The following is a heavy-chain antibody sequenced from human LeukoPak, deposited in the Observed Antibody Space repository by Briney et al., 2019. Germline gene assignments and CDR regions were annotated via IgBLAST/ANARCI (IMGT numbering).Heavy chain of an antibody. Sequence: AYIYYPGTTNYTPSLKSRVTISVDTSKKQLSLKLSSVTAADTAVYYCARLPLRSHFDYWGQGTLVTVSS. CDR3: ARLPLRSHFDY. J-gene: IGHJ4*02. CDR2: IYYPGTT. V-gene: IGHV4-59*08.